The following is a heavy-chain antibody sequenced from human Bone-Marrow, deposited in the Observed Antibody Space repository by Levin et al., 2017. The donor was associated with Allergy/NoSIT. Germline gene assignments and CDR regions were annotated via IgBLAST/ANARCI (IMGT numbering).Heavy chain of an antibody. CDR1: EFTFSSYA. V-gene: IGHV3-23*01. CDR3: AKARYCSSTSCGHFDY. J-gene: IGHJ4*02. CDR2: ISGGGGST. Sequence: GGSLRLSCAASEFTFSSYAMSWVRQAPGKGLEWVSVISGGGGSTYYADSVKGRFTISRDNSKNTLYLQMNSLRAEDTAVYYCAKARYCSSTSCGHFDYWGQGTLVTVSS. D-gene: IGHD2-2*01.